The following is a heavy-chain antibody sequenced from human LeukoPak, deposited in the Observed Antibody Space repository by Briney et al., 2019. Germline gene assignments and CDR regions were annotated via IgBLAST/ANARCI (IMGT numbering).Heavy chain of an antibody. CDR3: ARGGYCSSTSCSNAFDI. CDR1: GYTFTGYY. CDR2: IIPIFGTA. Sequence: SVKVSCKASGYTFTGYYMHWVRQAPGQGLEWMGGIIPIFGTANYAQKFQGRVTITTDESTSTAYMELSSLRSEDTAVYYCARGGYCSSTSCSNAFDIWGQGTMVTVSS. J-gene: IGHJ3*02. V-gene: IGHV1-69*05. D-gene: IGHD2-2*01.